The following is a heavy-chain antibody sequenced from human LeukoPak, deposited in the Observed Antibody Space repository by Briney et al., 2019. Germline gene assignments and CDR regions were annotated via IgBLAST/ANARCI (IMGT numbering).Heavy chain of an antibody. CDR2: IYPGDSDP. CDR1: GYSFSSYW. Sequence: GESLKISCKGSGYSFSSYWIAWLRQVPGKGLEWMGVIYPGDSDPRYSPSFQGQVTFSADKSINTVYLQWSSLEASDTAMYYCARRASGWYFDHWGQGSLVTVSS. V-gene: IGHV5-51*01. D-gene: IGHD6-19*01. CDR3: ARRASGWYFDH. J-gene: IGHJ4*02.